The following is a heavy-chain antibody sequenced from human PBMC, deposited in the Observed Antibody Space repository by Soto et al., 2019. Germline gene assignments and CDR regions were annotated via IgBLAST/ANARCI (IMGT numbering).Heavy chain of an antibody. D-gene: IGHD1-1*01. Sequence: QVHLVQSGAEVKKPGASVKVSCKASGHTFTGYYMHWERQAPGQGLAWLGWINPNSGGTNYAQKFQGWVTMTRDTSISTAYMELSRLRSDDTAVYYCARDKVEEDDSCDIWGQGTMVTVSS. CDR1: GHTFTGYY. J-gene: IGHJ3*02. CDR2: INPNSGGT. V-gene: IGHV1-2*04. CDR3: ARDKVEEDDSCDI.